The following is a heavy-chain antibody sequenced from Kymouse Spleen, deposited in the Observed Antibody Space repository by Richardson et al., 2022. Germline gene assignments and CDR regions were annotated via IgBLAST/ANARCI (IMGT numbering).Heavy chain of an antibody. Sequence: QVQLQESGPGLVKPSQTLSLTCTVSGGSISSGGYYWSWIRQHPGKGLEWIGYIYYSGSTYYNPSLKSRVTISVDTSKNQFSLKLSSVTAADTAVYYCAREGGSGSYYNPYYYYYYGMDVWGQGTTVTVSS. V-gene: IGHV4-31*03. D-gene: IGHD3-10*01. CDR2: IYYSGST. J-gene: IGHJ6*02. CDR3: AREGGSGSYYNPYYYYYYGMDV. CDR1: GGSISSGGYY.